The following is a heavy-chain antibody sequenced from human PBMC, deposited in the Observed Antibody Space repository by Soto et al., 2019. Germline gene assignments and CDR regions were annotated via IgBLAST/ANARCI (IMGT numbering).Heavy chain of an antibody. J-gene: IGHJ6*02. CDR2: INPNSGGT. V-gene: IGHV1-2*02. CDR3: ARDLQGTENIHFFPPPVPQNYGMDV. D-gene: IGHD4-4*01. CDR1: GYTFTGYY. Sequence: ASVKVSCKASGYTFTGYYMHWVRQAPGQGLEWMGWINPNSGGTNYAQKFQGRVTMTRDTSISTAYMELSRLRSDDTAVYYCARDLQGTENIHFFPPPVPQNYGMDVWGQGTTVTVSS.